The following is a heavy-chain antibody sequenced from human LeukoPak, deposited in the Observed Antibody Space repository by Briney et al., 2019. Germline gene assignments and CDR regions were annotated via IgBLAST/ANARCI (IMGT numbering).Heavy chain of an antibody. Sequence: VGSLRLSCAASGFILRSYAMSWVRQGPGKGLECVSAISGSGGSTYYADSVRGRFTISRDNSKNTLYVQMNSLRVEDTAVYYCAKGSIAAHDAKTTLDYWGQGTLVTVSS. V-gene: IGHV3-23*01. D-gene: IGHD6-13*01. J-gene: IGHJ4*02. CDR1: GFILRSYA. CDR3: AKGSIAAHDAKTTLDY. CDR2: ISGSGGST.